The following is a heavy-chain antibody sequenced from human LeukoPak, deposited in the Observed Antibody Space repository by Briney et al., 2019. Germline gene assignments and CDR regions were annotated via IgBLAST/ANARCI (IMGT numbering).Heavy chain of an antibody. V-gene: IGHV4-30-4*01. J-gene: IGHJ3*02. D-gene: IGHD2-15*01. CDR1: GASIRSGDYY. Sequence: SQTLSLTCTVSGASIRSGDYYWSWIRQPPGKGLEWIGYIYDSGSTYYNPSLKSRITISVDTSENRFSLKLSSVTATDTAVYYCARDCSGGSRYGAFDIWGQGTMVTVSS. CDR2: IYDSGST. CDR3: ARDCSGGSRYGAFDI.